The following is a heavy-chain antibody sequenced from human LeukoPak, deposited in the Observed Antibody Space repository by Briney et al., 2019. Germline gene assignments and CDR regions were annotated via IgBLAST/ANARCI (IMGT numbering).Heavy chain of an antibody. CDR2: IGYDGRFK. CDR3: ARYPKTVSPDYFDY. J-gene: IGHJ4*02. D-gene: IGHD4-17*01. Sequence: PGGSLRLSCVTSGFTFNNYPMHWVRQAPGKGLEWVAVIGYDGRFKFHSDSVKGRFTISRDDSKNTLYLQMNSLRPEDTALYYCARYPKTVSPDYFDYWGQGTLVTVST. V-gene: IGHV3-30*04. CDR1: GFTFNNYP.